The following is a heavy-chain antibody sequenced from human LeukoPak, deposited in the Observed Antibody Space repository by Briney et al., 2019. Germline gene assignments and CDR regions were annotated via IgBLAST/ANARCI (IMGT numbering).Heavy chain of an antibody. D-gene: IGHD3-16*01. CDR3: VRESNAAGGGNLQAFNF. V-gene: IGHV3-13*01. CDR1: GFTFSTYG. J-gene: IGHJ4*02. CDR2: IGTIGDT. Sequence: PGGSLRLSCAASGFTFSTYGFHWVRQRTEKGLEWVSAIGTIGDTYYAGSVRGRFTISREDAKSSLYLQMNSLRDGDTAVYYCVRESNAAGGGNLQAFNFWGQGTLVTVSS.